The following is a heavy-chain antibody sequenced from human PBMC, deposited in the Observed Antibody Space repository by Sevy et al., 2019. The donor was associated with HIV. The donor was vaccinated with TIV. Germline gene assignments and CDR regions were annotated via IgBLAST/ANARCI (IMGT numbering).Heavy chain of an antibody. D-gene: IGHD4-17*01. V-gene: IGHV3-23*01. CDR2: INLNGENK. CDR3: VHHYGDYWRGN. Sequence: GGSLRLSCAASGLTLNNYAVSWVRQAPGKGLEWVSLINLNGENKFYADSVKGRFTISRDNFKNMLYLEMKSLRAEDTAVYYCVHHYGDYWRGNWGQGTLVTVSS. J-gene: IGHJ4*02. CDR1: GLTLNNYA.